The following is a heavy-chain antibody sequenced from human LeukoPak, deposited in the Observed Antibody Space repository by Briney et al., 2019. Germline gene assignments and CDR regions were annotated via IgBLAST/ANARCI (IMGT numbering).Heavy chain of an antibody. J-gene: IGHJ3*02. Sequence: SETLSLTCTVSGLSISSYYWSWIRQPPGKELEWIGYIYYSGSTNHNPSLKSRVTFSIDTSKNQFSLQLSSVTAADTAVYYCARAQWLRLDAFGIWGQGTMVTVSS. CDR3: ARAQWLRLDAFGI. V-gene: IGHV4-59*01. CDR1: GLSISSYY. D-gene: IGHD5-12*01. CDR2: IYYSGST.